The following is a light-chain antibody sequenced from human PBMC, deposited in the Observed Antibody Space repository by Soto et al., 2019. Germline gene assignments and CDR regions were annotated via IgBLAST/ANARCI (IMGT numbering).Light chain of an antibody. CDR1: QSVSSR. Sequence: EIVMTQSPTNLSESPGERVTLCCRASQSVSSRVAWYQQKPGQAPPLLISCASTRATGTPARFIGSGSGTDFTLTISSLLSQDFAIYHCQQYERWPPWTFGQGTKVDI. V-gene: IGKV3-15*01. CDR2: CAS. CDR3: QQYERWPPWT. J-gene: IGKJ1*01.